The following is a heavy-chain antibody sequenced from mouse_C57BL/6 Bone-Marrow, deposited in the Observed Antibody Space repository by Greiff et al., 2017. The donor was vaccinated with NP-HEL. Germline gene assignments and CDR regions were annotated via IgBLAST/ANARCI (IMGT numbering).Heavy chain of an antibody. CDR3: ARGRDGSSPDY. CDR1: GYTFTDYN. Sequence: VQLQQSGPELVKPGASVKMSCKASGYTFTDYNMHWVKQSHGKSLEWIGYINPNNGGTSYNQKFKGKATLTVNKSSSPVYMALRSLTSEDAAVYYCARGRDGSSPDYWGQGTTLTVSS. V-gene: IGHV1-22*01. CDR2: INPNNGGT. D-gene: IGHD1-1*01. J-gene: IGHJ2*01.